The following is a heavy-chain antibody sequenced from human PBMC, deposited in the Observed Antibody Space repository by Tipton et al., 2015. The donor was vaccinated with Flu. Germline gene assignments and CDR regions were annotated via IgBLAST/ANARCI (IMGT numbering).Heavy chain of an antibody. CDR1: GYSISSGYY. V-gene: IGHV4-38-2*01. CDR3: ARHTGDSVRGVIDY. Sequence: LRLSCAVSGYSISSGYYWGWVRQPPGKGLEWIGTIYHSGSTYYNPFLKSRLTMSVDTSKNQFSLKLSSVAAADTAVYYCARHTGDSVRGVIDYWGQGTLVTVSS. J-gene: IGHJ4*02. CDR2: IYHSGST. D-gene: IGHD3-10*02.